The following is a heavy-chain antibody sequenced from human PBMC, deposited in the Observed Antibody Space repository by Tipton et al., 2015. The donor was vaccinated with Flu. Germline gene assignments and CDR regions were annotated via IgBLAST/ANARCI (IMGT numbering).Heavy chain of an antibody. CDR1: GDSIRSDYY. J-gene: IGHJ6*02. Sequence: TLSLTCTISGDSIRSDYYWGWIRQPPGKGLEWIGHIFHTGSTYHKPSLKSRVTISINTSKNQFSLRLSSVTAADTAVYYCAQARAPYYSYAMDVWGQGTTVTVSS. CDR3: AQARAPYYSYAMDV. CDR2: IFHTGST. V-gene: IGHV4-38-2*02.